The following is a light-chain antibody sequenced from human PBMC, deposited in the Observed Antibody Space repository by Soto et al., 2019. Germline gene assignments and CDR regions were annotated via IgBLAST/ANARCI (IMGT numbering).Light chain of an antibody. J-gene: IGKJ1*01. CDR2: AAS. CDR3: QQTYSTPWT. CDR1: QTIRRN. Sequence: DIQMTQSPSSLSASVGDRVTITCRASQTIRRNLNWYQQKPGKAPNLLIYAASGLQSGVPSRFSGSGSGTDFTLTISSLQPEDFATYYCQQTYSTPWTFGQGTKVESK. V-gene: IGKV1-39*01.